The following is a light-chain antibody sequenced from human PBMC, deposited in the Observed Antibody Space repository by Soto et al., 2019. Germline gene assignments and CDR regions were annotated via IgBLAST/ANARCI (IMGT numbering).Light chain of an antibody. V-gene: IGKV1-5*03. CDR2: KTS. CDR3: QYYNNYCWT. J-gene: IGKJ1*01. CDR1: QSISSW. Sequence: DIQLTQSPSTLSASVGDRVTITCRASQSISSWLAWYQQKPGKAPKFLIYKTSNLGSGVPSRFSGSGSGTEFNLTISSLQHDDFATYYCQYYNNYCWTFGQGTKVELK.